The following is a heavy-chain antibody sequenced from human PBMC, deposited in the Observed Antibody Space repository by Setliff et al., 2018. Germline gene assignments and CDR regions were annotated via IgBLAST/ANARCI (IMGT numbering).Heavy chain of an antibody. Sequence: SETLSLTCAVSGYSISSGYYWGWIRQPPGKGLEWIGSIYHSGSTYYNPSLKSRVTISVDTSKNQFSLKLSSVTAADMAVYYCAREQWLDPPGYYYMDVWAKGTTVTVSS. V-gene: IGHV4-38-2*02. CDR1: GYSISSGYY. CDR3: AREQWLDPPGYYYMDV. D-gene: IGHD6-19*01. CDR2: IYHSGST. J-gene: IGHJ6*03.